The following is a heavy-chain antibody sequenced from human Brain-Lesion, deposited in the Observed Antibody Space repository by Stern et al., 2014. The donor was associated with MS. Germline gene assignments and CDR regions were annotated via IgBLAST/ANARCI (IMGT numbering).Heavy chain of an antibody. CDR3: ARDCGSGSCYQTQYYYGVDV. CDR1: GFSLSSYW. J-gene: IGHJ6*02. D-gene: IGHD2-15*01. CDR2: IKQDGSER. Sequence: VQLVQSGGGLVQPGVSLRLSCAGSGFSLSSYWMSWVRQAPGKGPELVATIKQDGSERYYVDSVKGRFTISRDNSKNSVFLQMNSLRVDDTSVYYCARDCGSGSCYQTQYYYGVDVWGQGTTVIVSS. V-gene: IGHV3-7*01.